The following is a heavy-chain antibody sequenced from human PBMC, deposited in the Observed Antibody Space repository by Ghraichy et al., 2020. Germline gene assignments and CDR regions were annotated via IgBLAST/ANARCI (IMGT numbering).Heavy chain of an antibody. D-gene: IGHD6-19*01. CDR2: IYYSGST. CDR1: GGSISSSSYY. CDR3: ARHVEQWPPY. Sequence: SETLSLTCTVSGGSISSSSYYWGWIRQPPGKGLEWIGSIYYSGSTYYNPSLKSRVTISVDTSKNQFSLKLSSVTAADTAVYYCARHVEQWPPYWGQGTLVTVSS. V-gene: IGHV4-39*01. J-gene: IGHJ4*02.